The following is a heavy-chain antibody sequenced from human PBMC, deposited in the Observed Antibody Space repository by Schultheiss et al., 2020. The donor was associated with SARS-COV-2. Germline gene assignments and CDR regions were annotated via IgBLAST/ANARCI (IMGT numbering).Heavy chain of an antibody. D-gene: IGHD6-13*01. CDR2: ISGGGGST. CDR1: GFTFTNYA. V-gene: IGHV3-23*01. CDR3: AKRSSSWPYGMDV. Sequence: GGSLRLSCAASGFTFTNYAMSWVRQAPGKGLEWVSTISGGGGSTYYANSVKGRFTISRDNSKNTLYLQMNSLRAEDTAVYYCAKRSSSWPYGMDVWGQGTTVTVSS. J-gene: IGHJ6*02.